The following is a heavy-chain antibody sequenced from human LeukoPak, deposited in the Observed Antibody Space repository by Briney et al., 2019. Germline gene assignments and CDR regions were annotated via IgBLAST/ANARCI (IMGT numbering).Heavy chain of an antibody. J-gene: IGHJ3*02. V-gene: IGHV4-38-2*02. CDR1: GYSISSGYY. CDR2: IYHFGTT. CDR3: ARVREDPWNSAPHAFDI. D-gene: IGHD1-1*01. Sequence: SETLSLTCSVSGYSISSGYYWGWIRQPPGKGLEWIGNIYHFGTTYYNPSLKSRVTISVDTSNNQFSLKLSSVTAADTAVYYCARVREDPWNSAPHAFDIWGQGTMVTVSS.